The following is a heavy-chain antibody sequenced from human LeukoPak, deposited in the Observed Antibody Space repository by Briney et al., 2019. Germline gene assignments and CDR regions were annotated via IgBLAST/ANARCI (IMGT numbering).Heavy chain of an antibody. V-gene: IGHV3-23*01. Sequence: GGSLRLSCAASGFSFSNYDMNWVRQAPGKGLEWVSAISGSGGSTYYADSVKGRFTISRDNSKNTLYLQMNSLRAEDTAVYYCAKSHYDSRNYDYWGQGTLVTVSS. CDR1: GFSFSNYD. CDR2: ISGSGGST. D-gene: IGHD3-22*01. J-gene: IGHJ4*02. CDR3: AKSHYDSRNYDY.